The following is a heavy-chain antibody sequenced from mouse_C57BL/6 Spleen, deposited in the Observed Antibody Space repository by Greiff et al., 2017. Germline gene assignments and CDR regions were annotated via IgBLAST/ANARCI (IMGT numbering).Heavy chain of an antibody. CDR2: IYPGSGST. Sequence: VKLQQPGAELVKPGASVKMSCKASGYTFTSYWITWVKQRPGQGLEWLGDIYPGSGSTNYNEKFKSKATLTVDTSSSTAYMQLSRLTSEESAVYYCARYGYDDGYYYAMDYWGQGTSVTVSS. D-gene: IGHD2-2*01. J-gene: IGHJ4*01. CDR1: GYTFTSYW. CDR3: ARYGYDDGYYYAMDY. V-gene: IGHV1-55*01.